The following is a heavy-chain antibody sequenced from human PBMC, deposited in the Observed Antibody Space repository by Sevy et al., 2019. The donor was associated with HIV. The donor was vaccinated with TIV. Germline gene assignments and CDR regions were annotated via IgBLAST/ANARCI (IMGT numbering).Heavy chain of an antibody. Sequence: SETLSLTCTVSGGSISSGDYYWSWIRQPPGKGLEWIGYIYYSGSTYYNPSLKSRVTISVDTSKNQFSLKLGSVTAADTAVYYCASYCSGGSCSYYFDYWGQGTLVTVSS. CDR1: GGSISSGDYY. J-gene: IGHJ4*02. V-gene: IGHV4-30-4*01. CDR3: ASYCSGGSCSYYFDY. D-gene: IGHD2-15*01. CDR2: IYYSGST.